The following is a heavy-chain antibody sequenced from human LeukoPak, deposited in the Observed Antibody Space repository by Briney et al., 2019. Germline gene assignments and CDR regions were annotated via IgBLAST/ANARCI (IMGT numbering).Heavy chain of an antibody. CDR3: ARLWFGDYKRYGMDV. CDR1: GYTFTSYY. Sequence: ASVKVSCKASGYTFTSYYMHWVRQAPGQELEWMGIINPSGGSTSYAQKFQGRVTMTRDTSTSTVYMELSSLRSEDTAVYYCARLWFGDYKRYGMDVWGQGTTVTVSS. V-gene: IGHV1-46*01. CDR2: INPSGGST. J-gene: IGHJ6*02. D-gene: IGHD3-10*01.